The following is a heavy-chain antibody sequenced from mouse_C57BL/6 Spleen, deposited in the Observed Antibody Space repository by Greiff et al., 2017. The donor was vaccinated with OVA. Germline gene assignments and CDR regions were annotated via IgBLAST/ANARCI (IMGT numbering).Heavy chain of an antibody. J-gene: IGHJ4*01. Sequence: QVQLQQSGAELARPGASEKMSCKASGYTFTSYTMHWVKQRPGQGLEWIGYINPSSGYTKYNQKFKDKATLTADKSSSTAYMQLSSLTSEDSAVYYCEVADYAMDYWGQGTSVTVSS. CDR1: GYTFTSYT. D-gene: IGHD1-1*02. CDR3: EVADYAMDY. V-gene: IGHV1-4*01. CDR2: INPSSGYT.